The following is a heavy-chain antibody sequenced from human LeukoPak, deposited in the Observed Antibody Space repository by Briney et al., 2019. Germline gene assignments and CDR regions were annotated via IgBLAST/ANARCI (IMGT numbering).Heavy chain of an antibody. Sequence: GGSLRLSCAASGFTVSSNYMSWVRQAPGKGLEWVAFIRYDGSNKYYADSVKGRFTISGDNSKNTLYLQMNSLRAEDKAVYYCARVCRDGYNGYYYYYYYMDVWGKGTTVTISS. CDR2: IRYDGSNK. D-gene: IGHD5-24*01. CDR1: GFTVSSNY. V-gene: IGHV3-30*02. J-gene: IGHJ6*03. CDR3: ARVCRDGYNGYYYYYYYMDV.